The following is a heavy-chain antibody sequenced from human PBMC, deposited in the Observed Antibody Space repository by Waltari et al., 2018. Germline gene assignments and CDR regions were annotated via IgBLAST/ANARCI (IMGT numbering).Heavy chain of an antibody. J-gene: IGHJ4*02. CDR1: GYIFTTYA. V-gene: IGHV7-4-1*02. CDR2: INTDTGRP. Sequence: QVLLVQSGSELKKPGASVTLSCKASGYIFTTYALNWVRQAPGQGLEWMGWINTDTGRPTYAQGFTGRFVVSSDTSASTAYLQISSLTAEDTAMYYCARDHDYYGSGSYFYWGQGTLITVSS. CDR3: ARDHDYYGSGSYFY. D-gene: IGHD3-10*01.